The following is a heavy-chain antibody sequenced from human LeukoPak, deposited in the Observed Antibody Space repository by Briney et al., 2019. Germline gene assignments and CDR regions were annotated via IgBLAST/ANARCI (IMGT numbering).Heavy chain of an antibody. D-gene: IGHD1-26*01. CDR1: GGSISSGGYY. Sequence: RPSETLSLTCTVSGGSISSGGYYWSWIRQPPGKGLEWIGYIYHSGSTYYNPSLKSRVTISVDRSKNQFSLKLSSVTAADTAVYYCARAREPQDWFDPWGQGTLVTVSS. CDR3: ARAREPQDWFDP. V-gene: IGHV4-30-2*01. J-gene: IGHJ5*02. CDR2: IYHSGST.